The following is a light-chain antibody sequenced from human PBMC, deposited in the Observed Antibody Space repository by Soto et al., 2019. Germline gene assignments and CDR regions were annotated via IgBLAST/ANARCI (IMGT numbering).Light chain of an antibody. CDR3: HQYGSSPLT. V-gene: IGKV3-20*01. Sequence: EIVLTQSPGTLSLSPGERATLSCRASQSVGSDYLAWYQQKPGQAPRILIFGASGRATGIPDRFSGSGSGTDFTLTISRLEPEDFAVYYCHQYGSSPLTFGGGTKVDIK. CDR2: GAS. CDR1: QSVGSDY. J-gene: IGKJ4*01.